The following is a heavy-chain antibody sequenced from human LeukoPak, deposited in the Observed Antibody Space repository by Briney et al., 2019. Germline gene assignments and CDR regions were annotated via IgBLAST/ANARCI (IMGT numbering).Heavy chain of an antibody. V-gene: IGHV4-39*01. Sequence: SETLSLTCTVSGGSISSSSYYWGWIRQPPGKGLEWIGSVYYSGSTYYNPSLKSRITISVDTSKNQFSLKLSSVTAADTAVYYCARITIFGATGGYFDYWGQGTLVTVSS. D-gene: IGHD3-3*01. CDR1: GGSISSSSYY. CDR3: ARITIFGATGGYFDY. CDR2: VYYSGST. J-gene: IGHJ4*02.